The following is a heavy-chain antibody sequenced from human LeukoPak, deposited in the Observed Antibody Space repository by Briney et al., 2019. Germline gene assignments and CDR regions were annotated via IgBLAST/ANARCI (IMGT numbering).Heavy chain of an antibody. CDR2: IIPILGIA. J-gene: IGHJ4*02. CDR3: ARFASSGWSDY. Sequence: SVKVSCKASGGTFSSYTISWVRQAPGQGLEWMGRIIPILGIANYAQKFQGRVTITADKSTSTAYMELSSLRSEDTAVYYCARFASSGWSDYWGQGTLVTVSS. CDR1: GGTFSSYT. V-gene: IGHV1-69*02. D-gene: IGHD6-19*01.